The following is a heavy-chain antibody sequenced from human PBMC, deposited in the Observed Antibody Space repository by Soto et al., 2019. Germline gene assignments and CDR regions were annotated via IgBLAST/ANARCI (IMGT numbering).Heavy chain of an antibody. CDR2: IIPIFGTA. CDR1: GGTFSSYA. J-gene: IGHJ6*02. V-gene: IGHV1-69*01. CDR3: ARDQAGYCTNGVCPPYYYYYGMDV. D-gene: IGHD2-8*01. Sequence: QVQLVQSGAEVKKPGSSVKVSCKASGGTFSSYAISWVRQAPGQGLEWMGGIIPIFGTANYAQKFQGRVTITEDESTSTAYMELSSLRSEDTAVYYCARDQAGYCTNGVCPPYYYYYGMDVWGQGTTVTVSS.